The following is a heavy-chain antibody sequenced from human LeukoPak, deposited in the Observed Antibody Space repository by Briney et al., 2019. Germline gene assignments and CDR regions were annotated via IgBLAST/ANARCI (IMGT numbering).Heavy chain of an antibody. V-gene: IGHV4-39*07. CDR1: GGSISSSSYY. Sequence: PSETLSLTCTVSGGSISSSSYYWGWIRQPPGKGLEWIGSIYNSGSTYYNPSLRSRVTISVDTSKNQFSLKLSSVTAADTAVYYCARGQTTVTTNWFDPWGQGTLVTVSS. D-gene: IGHD4-17*01. CDR2: IYNSGST. CDR3: ARGQTTVTTNWFDP. J-gene: IGHJ5*02.